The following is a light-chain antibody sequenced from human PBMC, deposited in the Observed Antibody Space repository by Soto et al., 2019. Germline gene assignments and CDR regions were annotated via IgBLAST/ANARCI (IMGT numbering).Light chain of an antibody. CDR3: QTWGTGTHVV. J-gene: IGLJ2*01. V-gene: IGLV4-69*01. CDR1: SGHSNFA. CDR2: VNTDGSH. Sequence: QSVLTQSPSASASLGASVKLTCTLSSGHSNFAIAWLQQQPDRGPRYLMKVNTDGSHDKGDGIPDRFSGSTSGAERYLTISCLQSEDEADYSCQTWGTGTHVVFGGGTQLTVL.